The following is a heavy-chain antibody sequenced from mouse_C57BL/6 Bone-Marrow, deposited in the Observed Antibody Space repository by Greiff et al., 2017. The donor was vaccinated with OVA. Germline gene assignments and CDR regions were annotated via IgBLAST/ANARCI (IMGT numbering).Heavy chain of an antibody. Sequence: QVQLQQSGAELVRPGTSGKVSCKASGYAFTNYWREGVKQRPGQGREGRGVINPGSGGTNYNEKFKGKATLTADKSSSTAYLQLSSLTSQPSAVSFSARRGDYFASWGHGTTLTVSS. CDR2: INPGSGGT. V-gene: IGHV1-54*01. CDR3: ARRGDYFAS. J-gene: IGHJ2*01. CDR1: GYAFTNYW.